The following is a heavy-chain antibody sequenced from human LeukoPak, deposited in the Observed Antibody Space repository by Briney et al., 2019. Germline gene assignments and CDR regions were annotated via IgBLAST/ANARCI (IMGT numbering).Heavy chain of an antibody. D-gene: IGHD3-3*01. CDR2: IYYSGST. V-gene: IGHV4-39*01. CDR3: ARAIYDFWSGYYTDWDY. Sequence: SETLSLTCTVSGGSISSSSYYWGWIRRPPGKGLEWIGSIYYSGSTYYNPSLKSRVTISVDTSKNQFSLKLSSVTAADTAVYYCARAIYDFWSGYYTDWDYWGQGTLVTVSS. J-gene: IGHJ4*02. CDR1: GGSISSSSYY.